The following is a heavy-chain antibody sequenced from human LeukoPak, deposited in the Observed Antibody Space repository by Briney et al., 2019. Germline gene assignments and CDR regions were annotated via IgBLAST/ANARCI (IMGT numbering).Heavy chain of an antibody. CDR1: GFTFTYG. CDR2: ISGSGGST. Sequence: GGSLRLSCVASGFTFTYGMSWVRQAPGKGLEWVSAISGSGGSTYYADSVKGRFTISRDNAKNSLYLQMNSLRAEDTAIYYCTREIFRSRTSDYWGQGTLVTVSS. J-gene: IGHJ4*02. D-gene: IGHD1-14*01. CDR3: TREIFRSRTSDY. V-gene: IGHV3-23*01.